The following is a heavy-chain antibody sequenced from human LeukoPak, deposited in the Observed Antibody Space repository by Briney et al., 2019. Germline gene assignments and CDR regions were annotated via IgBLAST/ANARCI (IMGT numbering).Heavy chain of an antibody. V-gene: IGHV1-3*01. D-gene: IGHD3-22*01. CDR3: ARQRSGYFDY. J-gene: IGHJ4*02. CDR1: GYTFTSYA. Sequence: ASVKVSCKASGYTFTSYAMHWVRQAHGQRLEWMGWINAGNGNTEYSQKFQGRVTITRDTSASTAYMELSSLRSEDTAVYYCARQRSGYFDYWGQGTLVTVSS. CDR2: INAGNGNT.